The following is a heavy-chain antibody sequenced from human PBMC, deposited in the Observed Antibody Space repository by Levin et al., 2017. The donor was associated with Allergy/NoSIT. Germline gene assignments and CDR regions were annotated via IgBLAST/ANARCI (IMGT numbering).Heavy chain of an antibody. CDR2: IYHSGST. V-gene: IGHV4-59*01. Sequence: SETLSLTCTVSGGSISSYYWSWIRQPPGKGLEWIGYIYHSGSTNYNPSLKSRVTISVDTSKNQFSLKLSSVTAADTAVYYCARTEWVAGFDYWGQGTLVTVSS. D-gene: IGHD6-19*01. CDR3: ARTEWVAGFDY. J-gene: IGHJ4*02. CDR1: GGSISSYY.